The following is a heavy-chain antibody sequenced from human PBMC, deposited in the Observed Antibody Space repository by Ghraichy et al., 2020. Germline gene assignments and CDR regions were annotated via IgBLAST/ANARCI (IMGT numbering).Heavy chain of an antibody. CDR1: GFTFSSYW. CDR2: IKQDGSEK. J-gene: IGHJ6*02. V-gene: IGHV3-7*01. D-gene: IGHD4-17*01. Sequence: GGSLRLSCAASGFTFSSYWMNWVRQAPGKGLEWVANIKQDGSEKYYVDSVKGRFTISRDNAKNSLYLQMNSLRAEDTAVYYCGSGDYGAYYGMDVWGQGTTVTVSS. CDR3: GSGDYGAYYGMDV.